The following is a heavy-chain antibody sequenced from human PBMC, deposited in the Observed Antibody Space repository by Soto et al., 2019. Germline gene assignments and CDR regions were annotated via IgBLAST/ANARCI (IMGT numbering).Heavy chain of an antibody. CDR2: SKSETDGGTT. V-gene: IGHV3-15*07. D-gene: IGHD3-16*01. J-gene: IGHJ4*02. CDR1: GFNFKNAW. CDR3: AAMKTY. Sequence: EVQQVESGGGLVKPGGSLRLSCAASGFNFKNAWMNWVRQAPGKGLEWVGRSKSETDGGTTDYAAPVKGRFTISRDDSKSPLFLQMNRLKTEDTGVYYCAAMKTYWGQGTPVTVSS.